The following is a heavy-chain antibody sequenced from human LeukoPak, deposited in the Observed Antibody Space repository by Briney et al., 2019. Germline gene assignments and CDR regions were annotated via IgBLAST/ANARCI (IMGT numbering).Heavy chain of an antibody. J-gene: IGHJ4*02. V-gene: IGHV4-34*01. CDR1: GDSISGYY. CDR3: ASRENYYDSSGYYYAFDY. CDR2: INHSGST. Sequence: SETLSLTCAVYGDSISGYYWSWIRQPPGKGLEWIGEINHSGSTNYNPSLKSRVTISVDTSKNQFSLKLSSVTAADTAVYYCASRENYYDSSGYYYAFDYWGQGTLVTVSS. D-gene: IGHD3-22*01.